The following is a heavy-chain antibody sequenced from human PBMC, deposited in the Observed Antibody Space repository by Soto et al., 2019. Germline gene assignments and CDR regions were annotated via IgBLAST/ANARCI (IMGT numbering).Heavy chain of an antibody. V-gene: IGHV3-53*01. Sequence: TGGSLRLSCAASGLTVSGKKYVAWVRQAPGKGLEWVSALYDADGSFYADSVKGRFTTSSDSSKTTVYLQMNGLRPDDTAVYYCATWHEREHAYDVWGQGTTVTVSS. CDR3: ATWHEREHAYDV. CDR2: LYDADGS. J-gene: IGHJ3*01. D-gene: IGHD1-1*01. CDR1: GLTVSGKKY.